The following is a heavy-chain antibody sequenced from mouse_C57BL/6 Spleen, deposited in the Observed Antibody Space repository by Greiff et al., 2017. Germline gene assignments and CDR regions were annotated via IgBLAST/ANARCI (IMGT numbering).Heavy chain of an antibody. CDR3: ASDYDYGFAG. V-gene: IGHV1-72*01. CDR2: IGPNSGGT. J-gene: IGHJ3*01. CDR1: GYTFTSYW. Sequence: QVQLQQPGAELVQPGASVKLSCKASGYTFTSYWMHWVKQRPGRGLEWIGRIGPNSGGTKYNEKFKGKATLTVDKPASTAYMQLSSLTSEDSAVYYCASDYDYGFAGWGQWALVTVAA. D-gene: IGHD2-4*01.